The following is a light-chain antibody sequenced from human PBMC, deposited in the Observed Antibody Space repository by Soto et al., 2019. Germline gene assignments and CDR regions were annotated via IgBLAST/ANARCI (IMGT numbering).Light chain of an antibody. V-gene: IGKV3-15*01. CDR3: QQYNNWPPMYT. CDR1: QDVSSK. CDR2: GAS. J-gene: IGKJ2*01. Sequence: EIVMTQSPATLSVSPGERATLSCRASQDVSSKLAWYQQKPVQTPRRLIYGASTRATGIPARFSGSGSGTEFTLTISSLQSEDFAVYYCQQYNNWPPMYTFGQGTKLESK.